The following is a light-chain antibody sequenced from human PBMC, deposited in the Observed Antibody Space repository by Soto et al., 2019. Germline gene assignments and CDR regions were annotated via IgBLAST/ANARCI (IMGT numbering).Light chain of an antibody. Sequence: AIQLTQSPSSLSASVGDRVSITCRASQGISSALAWYQQIPGKPPKLLIYDAYNLKSGVPSRFSGGRFGTDFTLTISSLQPEDFETYYCQQFKNYPLTFRGGTKVNI. CDR2: DAY. CDR3: QQFKNYPLT. CDR1: QGISSA. J-gene: IGKJ4*01. V-gene: IGKV1D-13*01.